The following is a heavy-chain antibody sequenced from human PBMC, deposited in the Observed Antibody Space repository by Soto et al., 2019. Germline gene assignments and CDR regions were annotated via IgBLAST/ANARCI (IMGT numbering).Heavy chain of an antibody. Sequence: QVQLVQSGAEMKKPGASVKVSCKASGYTFTSHDINWMRQTTGQGLEWMRWMNPNSGHTNYAQKFQGRVTMTRDTSISTAYMELTNLRSEDTAIYYCASDMSTNWGQGTLVTVSS. CDR1: GYTFTSHD. J-gene: IGHJ4*02. CDR3: ASDMSTN. CDR2: MNPNSGHT. V-gene: IGHV1-8*01. D-gene: IGHD2-2*01.